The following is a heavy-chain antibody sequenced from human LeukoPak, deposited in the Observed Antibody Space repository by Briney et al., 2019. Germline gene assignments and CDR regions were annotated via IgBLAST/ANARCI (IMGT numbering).Heavy chain of an antibody. CDR3: ARDTLYGNYFDY. CDR1: GFTFSSYA. D-gene: IGHD3-10*01. V-gene: IGHV3-30-3*01. Sequence: GMSLRLSCAASGFTFSSYAMHWVRQAPGKGLEWVAVISYDGSNKYYADSVKGRFTISRDNSKNTLYLQMNSLRAEDTAVYYCARDTLYGNYFDYWGQGTLVTVSS. CDR2: ISYDGSNK. J-gene: IGHJ4*02.